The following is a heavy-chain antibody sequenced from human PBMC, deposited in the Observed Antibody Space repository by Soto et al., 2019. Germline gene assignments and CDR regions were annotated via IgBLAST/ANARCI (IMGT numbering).Heavy chain of an antibody. J-gene: IGHJ5*02. D-gene: IGHD2-21*02. V-gene: IGHV4-38-2*02. CDR3: ARVGPYCGGDCYSPPP. CDR1: GYSIRNGYY. CDR2: IYHSGST. Sequence: SETLSLTCTVSGYSIRNGYYWGWIRQPPGKGLEWIGTIYHSGSTYYNPSLKSRVTISVDASEDHFSLKLSSVTAADTAVYYCARVGPYCGGDCYSPPPWGQGTLVTVSS.